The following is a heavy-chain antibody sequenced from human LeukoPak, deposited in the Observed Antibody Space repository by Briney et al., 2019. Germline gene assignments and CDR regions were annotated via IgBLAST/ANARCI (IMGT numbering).Heavy chain of an antibody. V-gene: IGHV1-69*13. Sequence: SVKVSCKASGGTFSSYAISWVRQAPGQGLEWMGGIIPIFGTANYAQKFQGRVTITADESTSTAYMELSSLRSEDTAVYYCARDRADIVVVPAAPTGGFDIWGQGTMVTVSS. J-gene: IGHJ3*02. D-gene: IGHD2-2*01. CDR2: IIPIFGTA. CDR1: GGTFSSYA. CDR3: ARDRADIVVVPAAPTGGFDI.